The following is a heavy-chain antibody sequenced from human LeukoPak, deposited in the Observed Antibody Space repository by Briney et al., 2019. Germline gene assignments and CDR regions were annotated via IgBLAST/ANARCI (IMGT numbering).Heavy chain of an antibody. J-gene: IGHJ6*02. CDR2: IYVGGST. Sequence: ASETLSLTCTVSDGSISYYYWSWIPQPAGKGPEWIGRIYVGGSTNYSPSLKSRVSMSLDKSKNQLSLKLISVSAADTAVYYCARWHMNSQDVWGRGTAVTVS. V-gene: IGHV4-4*07. CDR1: DGSISYYY. CDR3: ARWHMNSQDV. D-gene: IGHD4-23*01.